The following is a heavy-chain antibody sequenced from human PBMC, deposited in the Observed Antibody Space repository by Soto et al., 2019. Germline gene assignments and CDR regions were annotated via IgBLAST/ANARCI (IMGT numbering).Heavy chain of an antibody. Sequence: QVQLQESGPGLVKPSETLSLPCTVSGGSISSYYWIWIRQPPGKGLEWIGYIYYSGSTNYNPSLKCRVTISVDTSKNQFSLKRSSVTDADTAVYYCARDCPYSSSSRDAFDIWGHGTMVTVSS. J-gene: IGHJ3*02. V-gene: IGHV4-59*01. D-gene: IGHD6-6*01. CDR1: GGSISSYY. CDR3: ARDCPYSSSSRDAFDI. CDR2: IYYSGST.